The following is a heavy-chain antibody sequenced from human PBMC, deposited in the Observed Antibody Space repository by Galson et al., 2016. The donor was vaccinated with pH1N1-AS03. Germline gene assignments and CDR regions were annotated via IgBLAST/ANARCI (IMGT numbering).Heavy chain of an antibody. Sequence: TLSLTCTVSGGSISSDNYFWSWVRQPPGKGLEWIAYIHYTGTTNYNPSLKSRVTISVDTSKNQFSLRLSSVTAADTAVYFCARVPVLLNAFDIWGQGTMVTVSS. J-gene: IGHJ3*02. V-gene: IGHV4-30-4*01. CDR3: ARVPVLLNAFDI. CDR1: GGSISSDNYF. CDR2: IHYTGTT. D-gene: IGHD3-10*01.